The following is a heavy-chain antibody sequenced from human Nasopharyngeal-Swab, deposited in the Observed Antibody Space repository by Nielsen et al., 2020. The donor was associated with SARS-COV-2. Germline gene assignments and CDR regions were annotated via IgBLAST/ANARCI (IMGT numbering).Heavy chain of an antibody. Sequence: WIRQPPGKGLEWIGSIYYSGSTYYNPSLKSRVTISVDTSKNQFSLKLSSVTAADTAVYYCAGDREYFQHWGQGTLVTVSS. J-gene: IGHJ1*01. CDR2: IYYSGST. CDR3: AGDREYFQH. V-gene: IGHV4-39*07.